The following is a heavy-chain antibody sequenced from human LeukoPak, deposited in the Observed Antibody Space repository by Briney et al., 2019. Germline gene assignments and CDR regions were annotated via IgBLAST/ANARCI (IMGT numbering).Heavy chain of an antibody. D-gene: IGHD3-10*01. Sequence: GGSLRLSCTASGFTFGDYAVSWVRQAPGKGLEWVGFIRSKAYGGTTEYAASVKGRFTISRDDSKSIAYLQMNSLRAEDTAVYYCARLYYGSGSYVDYWGQGTLVTVSS. J-gene: IGHJ4*02. CDR1: GFTFGDYA. CDR2: IRSKAYGGTT. V-gene: IGHV3-49*04. CDR3: ARLYYGSGSYVDY.